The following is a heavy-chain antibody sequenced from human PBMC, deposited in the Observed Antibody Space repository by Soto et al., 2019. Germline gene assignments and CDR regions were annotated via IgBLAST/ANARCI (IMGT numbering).Heavy chain of an antibody. D-gene: IGHD5-18*01. V-gene: IGHV1-69*01. Sequence: QVQLVQSGAEVKKPGSSVKVSCKASGDTLRTHSISWVRKAPGQGLEWMGGTTPMIGTTDYAEKLQGRVTITADESTTTSYMELSSLRPDDTAVYYCAAGDSSDTGDHWGQGTLVTVSS. CDR3: AAGDSSDTGDH. J-gene: IGHJ4*02. CDR2: TTPMIGTT. CDR1: GDTLRTHS.